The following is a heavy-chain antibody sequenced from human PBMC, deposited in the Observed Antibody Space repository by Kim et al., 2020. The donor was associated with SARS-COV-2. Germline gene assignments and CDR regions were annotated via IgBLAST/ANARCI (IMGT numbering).Heavy chain of an antibody. CDR2: IYHSGST. Sequence: SETLSLTCTVSGYFISSGYYWGWIRQPPGKGLEWIGSIYHSGSTYYNPSLKSRVTISGDTSKNQFSLKLSSVTAADTAVYYCARVDRYNWNDGDWFDPWG. V-gene: IGHV4-38-2*02. CDR1: GYFISSGYY. D-gene: IGHD1-20*01. CDR3: ARVDRYNWNDGDWFDP. J-gene: IGHJ5*02.